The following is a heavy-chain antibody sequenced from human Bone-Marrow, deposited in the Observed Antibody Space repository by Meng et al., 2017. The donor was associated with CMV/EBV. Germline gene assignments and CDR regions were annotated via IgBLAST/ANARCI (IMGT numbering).Heavy chain of an antibody. Sequence: ASVKVSCKASGYTFTGYYMHWVRQAPGQGLEWMGWINPNSGGTNYAQKFQGRVTMTRDTSISTAYMELSRLRSDDTAVYYCARINDFWSGYSFDYWGQRTLVTVSS. J-gene: IGHJ4*02. D-gene: IGHD3-3*01. V-gene: IGHV1-2*02. CDR2: INPNSGGT. CDR1: GYTFTGYY. CDR3: ARINDFWSGYSFDY.